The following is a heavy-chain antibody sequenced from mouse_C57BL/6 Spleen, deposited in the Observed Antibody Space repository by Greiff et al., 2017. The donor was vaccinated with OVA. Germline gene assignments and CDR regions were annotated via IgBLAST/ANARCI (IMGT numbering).Heavy chain of an antibody. D-gene: IGHD1-1*01. CDR2: IDPENGDT. CDR1: GFNIKDDY. V-gene: IGHV14-4*01. J-gene: IGHJ2*01. Sequence: EVQLQQSGAELVRPGASVKLSCTASGFNIKDDYMHWVKQRPEQGLEWIGWIDPENGDTEYASKFQGKATITADTSSNTAYLQLSSLTSEDTAVYYGTTGYYGSSYRNYFDYWGQGTTLTVSS. CDR3: TTGYYGSSYRNYFDY.